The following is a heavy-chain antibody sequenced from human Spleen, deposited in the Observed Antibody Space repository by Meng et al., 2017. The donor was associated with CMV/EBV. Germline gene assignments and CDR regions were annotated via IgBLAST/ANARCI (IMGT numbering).Heavy chain of an antibody. V-gene: IGHV1-2*02. Sequence: ASVKVSCKASGYSFTTYFVHWVRQAPGQGLEWMGWINPNSGGTNYAQNFQGRVTMTRDTSISTAYMELSRLRSDDTAVYYCARGRIAVVYDVVYYHYGMDVWGQGTTVTVSS. J-gene: IGHJ6*02. CDR3: ARGRIAVVYDVVYYHYGMDV. D-gene: IGHD6-19*01. CDR2: INPNSGGT. CDR1: GYSFTTYF.